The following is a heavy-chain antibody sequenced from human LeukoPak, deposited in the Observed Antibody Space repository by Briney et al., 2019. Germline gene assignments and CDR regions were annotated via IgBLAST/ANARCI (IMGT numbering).Heavy chain of an antibody. J-gene: IGHJ3*02. CDR1: GYTFTSYA. D-gene: IGHD2-2*01. Sequence: ASVKVSCKASGYTFTSYAMNWVRQAPGQGLEWMGWINTNTGNPTYAQGFTGRFVFSLDTSVSTAYLQISSLKAEDTAVYYCARVPNRYCSSTSCYAAVDAFDIWGQGTMVTVSS. V-gene: IGHV7-4-1*02. CDR3: ARVPNRYCSSTSCYAAVDAFDI. CDR2: INTNTGNP.